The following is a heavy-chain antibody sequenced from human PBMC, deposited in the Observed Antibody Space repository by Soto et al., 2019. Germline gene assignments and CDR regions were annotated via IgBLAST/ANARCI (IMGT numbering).Heavy chain of an antibody. CDR3: ARGPDRAVGGTRVGVY. CDR1: GGTFSSYA. J-gene: IGHJ4*02. CDR2: IIPIFGTA. D-gene: IGHD1-26*01. Sequence: QVQLVQSGAEVKTPGSSVKVSCKSSGGTFSSYAISWVRQAPGQGLEWMGGIIPIFGTANYAQKLQCRVTVNAGESTSTAYLEMSSLRYEDTAGSYGARGPDRAVGGTRVGVYWGQGTLVTVSS. V-gene: IGHV1-69*01.